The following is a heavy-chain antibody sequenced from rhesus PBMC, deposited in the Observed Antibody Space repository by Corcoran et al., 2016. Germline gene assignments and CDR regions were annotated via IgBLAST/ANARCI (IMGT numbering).Heavy chain of an antibody. CDR1: GGSISDVYY. J-gene: IGHJ4*01. CDR3: ARGRIQSHFGY. Sequence: QVQLQESGPGLVKPSETLSLTCAGSGGSISDVYYWSWIRQPPGKGLEWIGYIFGSGGGTNYNPSLKNRVTISIDTSKNQFSLKLSSVTAADTAVYYCARGRIQSHFGYWGQGVLVTVSS. V-gene: IGHV4-106*01. D-gene: IGHD4-23*01. CDR2: IFGSGGGT.